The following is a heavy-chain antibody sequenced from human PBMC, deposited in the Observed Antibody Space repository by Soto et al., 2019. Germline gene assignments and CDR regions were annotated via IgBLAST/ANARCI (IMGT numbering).Heavy chain of an antibody. J-gene: IGHJ5*02. CDR1: GGSSSSSSYY. CDR2: IYHSGSA. D-gene: IGHD5-18*01. Sequence: PSETLPLTCTVSGGSSSSSSYYWGWIRQPPGKGLEWIGNIYHSGSAYYNPSLKSRVTMSVDTSNNQFSLKLSSVTAADTAVYYCARLTDTDWFDPWGQGTLVTVSS. CDR3: ARLTDTDWFDP. V-gene: IGHV4-39*07.